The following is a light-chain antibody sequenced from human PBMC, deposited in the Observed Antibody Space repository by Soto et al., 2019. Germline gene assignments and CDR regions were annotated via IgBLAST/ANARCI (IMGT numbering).Light chain of an antibody. Sequence: DIQMSQSPSSLSASVGDRVTITCRASQSISSYLNWYQQKPGKAPKLLIYDASILESGVPSRFSGSGSGTEFTLTISSLHPDDFAAYYCQHYSSYSSTFGQGTKVDIK. J-gene: IGKJ1*01. CDR2: DAS. CDR1: QSISSY. V-gene: IGKV1-5*01. CDR3: QHYSSYSST.